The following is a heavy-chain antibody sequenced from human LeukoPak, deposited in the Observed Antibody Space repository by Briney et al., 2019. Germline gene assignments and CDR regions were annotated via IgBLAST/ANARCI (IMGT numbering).Heavy chain of an antibody. CDR3: AREYWGSSFDY. V-gene: IGHV3-74*01. CDR2: IDNDVITT. D-gene: IGHD2-15*01. J-gene: IGHJ4*02. CDR1: GFTFRNYG. Sequence: GGSQRLSCAASGFTFRNYGMHWVRQAPGKGLVWVSRIDNDVITTTYADSVRGRFTISRDNVKSTLYLQMNSLRAEDTAVYYCAREYWGSSFDYWGQGILVSVSS.